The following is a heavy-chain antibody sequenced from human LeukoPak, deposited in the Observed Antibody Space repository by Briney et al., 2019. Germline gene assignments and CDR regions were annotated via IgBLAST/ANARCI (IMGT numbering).Heavy chain of an antibody. CDR3: ARDSISGDGAFDI. D-gene: IGHD1-26*01. J-gene: IGHJ3*02. CDR2: IHHSWRT. V-gene: IGHV4-38-2*02. Sequence: SETLSLTCTVSGYSITSGYYWGWIRQPPGKGLEWIGSIHHSWRTYYNLSLKSRVTISLDTSENQFSLKLSSVTAADTAVYYCARDSISGDGAFDIWGQGTMVTVSS. CDR1: GYSITSGYY.